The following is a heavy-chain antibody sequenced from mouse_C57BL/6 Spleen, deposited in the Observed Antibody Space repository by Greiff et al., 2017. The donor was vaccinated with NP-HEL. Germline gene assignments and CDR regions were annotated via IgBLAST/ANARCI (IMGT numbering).Heavy chain of an antibody. CDR2: IYPGDGDT. CDR1: GYAFSSSW. V-gene: IGHV1-82*01. Sequence: VKLQESGPELVKPGASVKISCKASGYAFSSSWMNWVKQRPGKGLEWIGRIYPGDGDTNYNGKFKGKATLTADKSSSTAYMQLSSLTSEDSAVYFCARRWDGGDYFDYWGQGTTLTVSS. D-gene: IGHD4-1*01. J-gene: IGHJ2*01. CDR3: ARRWDGGDYFDY.